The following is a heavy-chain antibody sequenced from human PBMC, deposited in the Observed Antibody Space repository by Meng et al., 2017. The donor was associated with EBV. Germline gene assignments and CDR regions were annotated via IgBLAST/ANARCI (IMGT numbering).Heavy chain of an antibody. Sequence: QGRMVHSGAEVKKPGAAVKVSCKAHGYNFISYDINGVRQATGQGLEGIGWMNPNSGNTGYAQKFQGRVTMTRNTSISTAYMELSSLRSEDTAVYYCARGPYYYDSSGYYYGDFDPWGQGTLVTVSS. CDR2: MNPNSGNT. J-gene: IGHJ5*02. CDR3: ARGPYYYDSSGYYYGDFDP. CDR1: GYNFISYD. D-gene: IGHD3-22*01. V-gene: IGHV1-8*01.